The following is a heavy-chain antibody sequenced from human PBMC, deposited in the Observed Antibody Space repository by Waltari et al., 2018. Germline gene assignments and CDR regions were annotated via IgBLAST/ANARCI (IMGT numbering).Heavy chain of an antibody. J-gene: IGHJ4*02. CDR2: ISYDGSNK. CDR1: GFTFSSYG. Sequence: QVQLVESGGGVVQPGRSLRLSCAASGFTFSSYGMHWVRQAPGKGLEWVAVISYDGSNKYYADSVKGRFTISRDNSKNTLYLQMNSLRAEDTAVYYCAKETRGRVFLFDYWGQGTLVTVSS. CDR3: AKETRGRVFLFDY. V-gene: IGHV3-30*18.